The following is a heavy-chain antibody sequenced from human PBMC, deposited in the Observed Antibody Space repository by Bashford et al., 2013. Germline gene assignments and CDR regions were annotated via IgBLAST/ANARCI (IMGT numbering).Heavy chain of an antibody. CDR3: TRVCKQNRCFMDP. J-gene: IGHJ5*02. CDR2: VGMSAA. V-gene: IGHV3-73*01. Sequence: WVRQMPGKGLEWVGRVGMSAAYYGASVEGRFTMSRDESKKTAYLEMNGLETEDTATYYCTRVCKQNRCFMDPWGQGTLVTVSS. D-gene: IGHD4/OR15-4a*01.